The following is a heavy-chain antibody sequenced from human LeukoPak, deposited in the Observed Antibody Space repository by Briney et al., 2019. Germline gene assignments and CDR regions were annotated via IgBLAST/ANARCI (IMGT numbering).Heavy chain of an antibody. J-gene: IGHJ6*03. Sequence: PSETLSLTRTVSGGSISSGSYYWSWIRQPAGKGLEWIGRIYTSGSTNYNPSLKSRVTISVDTSKNQFSLKLSSVTAADTAVYYCARECYSNYGYYMDVWGKGTTVTVSS. V-gene: IGHV4-61*02. D-gene: IGHD4-11*01. CDR1: GGSISSGSYY. CDR2: IYTSGST. CDR3: ARECYSNYGYYMDV.